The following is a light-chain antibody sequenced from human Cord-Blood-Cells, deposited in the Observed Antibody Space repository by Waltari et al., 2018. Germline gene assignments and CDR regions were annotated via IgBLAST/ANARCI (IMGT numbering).Light chain of an antibody. CDR3: QQRSNWPPLT. J-gene: IGKJ4*02. CDR2: DAS. CDR1: QSVSSY. Sequence: EIVLTQSPATLSLSPGEIATLSCRASQSVSSYLAWYQQKHGQPPRLLIDDASNTATGSPARFSGSGSGTDFTLTISSLEPEDFAVYYCQQRSNWPPLTFGGGTKVEIK. V-gene: IGKV3-11*01.